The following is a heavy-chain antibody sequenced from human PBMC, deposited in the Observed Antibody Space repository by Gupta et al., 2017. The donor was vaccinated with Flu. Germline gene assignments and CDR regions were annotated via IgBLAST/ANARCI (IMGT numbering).Heavy chain of an antibody. Sequence: EVQLLQSGAEVKKPGESLKISCKSSGYKFTSYWIGWVRQMPGKGLEWMGIIYPGDSDVRDSPSFEGQVIISVDKSSDTTFLHLNNLQASDTATFYWARFSRGGNYDVWGRGTLVTVSS. J-gene: IGHJ2*01. V-gene: IGHV5-51*01. CDR3: ARFSRGGNYDV. CDR2: IYPGDSDV. CDR1: GYKFTSYW. D-gene: IGHD2-21*01.